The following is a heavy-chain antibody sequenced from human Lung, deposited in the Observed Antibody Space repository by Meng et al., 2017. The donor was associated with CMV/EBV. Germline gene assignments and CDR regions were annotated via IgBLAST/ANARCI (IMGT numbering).Heavy chain of an antibody. CDR3: AKDLGGETDFWSGYLYYYYYYCMDV. CDR2: ISGIGGST. V-gene: IGHV3-23*01. J-gene: IGHJ6*02. CDR1: GFTFSSYA. Sequence: GESLKISCAASGFTFSSYAMSWVRQAPGKGLEWVSAISGIGGSTYYADSVKGRFTISRDNSKNTLYLQMNSLRAEDTAVYYCAKDLGGETDFWSGYLYYYYYYCMDVWGQGTTVTVSS. D-gene: IGHD3-3*01.